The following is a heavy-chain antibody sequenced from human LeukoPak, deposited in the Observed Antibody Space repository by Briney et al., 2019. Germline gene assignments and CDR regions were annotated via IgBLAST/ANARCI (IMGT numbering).Heavy chain of an antibody. CDR2: IYYSGST. Sequence: SETLSLTCTVSGGSISSYCWSWIRQPPGKGLEWIGYIYYSGSTNYNPSLKSRVTISVDTSKNQFSLKLSSVTAADTAVYYCARGARRYYDSSGHVYYFDYWGQGTLVTVSS. J-gene: IGHJ4*02. CDR1: GGSISSYC. D-gene: IGHD3-22*01. CDR3: ARGARRYYDSSGHVYYFDY. V-gene: IGHV4-59*01.